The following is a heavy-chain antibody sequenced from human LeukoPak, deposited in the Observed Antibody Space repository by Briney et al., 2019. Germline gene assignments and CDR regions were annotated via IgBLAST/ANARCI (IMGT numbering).Heavy chain of an antibody. CDR1: GFTFSSYW. J-gene: IGHJ6*04. Sequence: GGSLRLSCAASGFTFSSYWMSWVRQAPGKGLEGVANIKQDGSEKYYVDSVKGRFTISRDNAKNSLYLQMNSLRAEDTAVYYCARGGVTIFGVVSHPWDVWGNGTTVTVSS. CDR2: IKQDGSEK. CDR3: ARGGVTIFGVVSHPWDV. V-gene: IGHV3-7*01. D-gene: IGHD3-3*01.